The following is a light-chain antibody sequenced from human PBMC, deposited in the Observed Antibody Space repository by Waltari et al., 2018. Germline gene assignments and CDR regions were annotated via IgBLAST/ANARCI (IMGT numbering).Light chain of an antibody. V-gene: IGKV4-1*01. J-gene: IGKJ1*01. CDR3: QQDYSSPTT. Sequence: DIVMTKSPPSLVLSLLGQAPTNCNTSRDFIYHCNKNTYLAWYQQKPGQPPKLLFYWASTRESGVPDRFSGSGSGTDFTLTISTVQAEDVAVYYCQQDYSSPTTFGEGTKVEIK. CDR2: WAS. CDR1: RDFIYHCNKNTY.